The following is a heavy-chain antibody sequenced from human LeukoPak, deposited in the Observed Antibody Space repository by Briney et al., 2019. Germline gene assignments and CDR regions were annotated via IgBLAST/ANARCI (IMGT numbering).Heavy chain of an antibody. Sequence: SETLSLTCTVSGGSISSYYWSWIRQPPGKGLEWIGYIYYSGRTNYNPSLKSRVTISVDTSKNQFSLKLSSVTAADTAVYYCARVGTIYYGSGSWDYYYYYYMDVWGKGTTVTVSS. D-gene: IGHD3-10*01. CDR3: ARVGTIYYGSGSWDYYYYYYMDV. J-gene: IGHJ6*03. CDR1: GGSISSYY. CDR2: IYYSGRT. V-gene: IGHV4-59*12.